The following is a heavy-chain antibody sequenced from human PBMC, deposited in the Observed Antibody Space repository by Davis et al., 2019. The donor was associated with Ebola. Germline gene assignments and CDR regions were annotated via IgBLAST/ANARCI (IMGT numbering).Heavy chain of an antibody. J-gene: IGHJ4*02. V-gene: IGHV1-18*04. Sequence: ASVKVSCKASGYTFSAYGITWVRQAPGQGLEWMGWISAYNGNRHYAQKLQGRVTMTTDTSTSTAYMELRSLRSDDTAVYYCARLGSAPFDYWGQGTLVTVSS. CDR2: ISAYNGNR. D-gene: IGHD1-26*01. CDR3: ARLGSAPFDY. CDR1: GYTFSAYG.